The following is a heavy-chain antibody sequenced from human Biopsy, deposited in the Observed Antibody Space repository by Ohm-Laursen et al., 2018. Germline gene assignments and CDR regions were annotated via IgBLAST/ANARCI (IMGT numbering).Heavy chain of an antibody. CDR2: INQAGTT. CDR1: GKTFSDYQ. J-gene: IGHJ4*02. Sequence: SDTLSLTCAVSGKTFSDYQWSWIRQPPGKGLEWIGQINQAGTTNYNPSLKSRVSISADASKYEFSLRLTSVTAADPAVYLCGNEVHGRDYWGLGAQVTVSS. CDR3: GNEVHGRDY. V-gene: IGHV4-34*08. D-gene: IGHD2-15*01.